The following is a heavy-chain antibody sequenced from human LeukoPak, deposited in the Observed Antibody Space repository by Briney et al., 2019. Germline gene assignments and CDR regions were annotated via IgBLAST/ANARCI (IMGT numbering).Heavy chain of an antibody. CDR1: GFTFSGYW. CDR2: ISNTGDSI. CDR3: GRGHWGLDY. V-gene: IGHV3-21*05. D-gene: IGHD7-27*01. J-gene: IGHJ4*02. Sequence: GGSLRLSCAASGFTFSGYWMTWVRQAPGKGLEWVSFISNTGDSIYYADSVKGRFTTSRDNAKSSLSLQMNSLRAEDTAVYYCGRGHWGLDYWGQGALVTVSS.